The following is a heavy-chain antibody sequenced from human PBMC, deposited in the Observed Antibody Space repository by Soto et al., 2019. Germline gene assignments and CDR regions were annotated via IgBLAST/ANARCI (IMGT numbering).Heavy chain of an antibody. CDR1: GYSFTSYW. D-gene: IGHD2-21*02. J-gene: IGHJ4*02. Sequence: GESPKISCQGSGYSFTSYWISWVRQMPGKGLEWMGRIDPSDVDSDYSPSFPGRVTISMDMSISTAYLQLSILKAADAAMYDCSRSFVTSNYFDSWGQGTLVTVYS. V-gene: IGHV5-10-1*01. CDR2: IDPSDVDS. CDR3: SRSFVTSNYFDS.